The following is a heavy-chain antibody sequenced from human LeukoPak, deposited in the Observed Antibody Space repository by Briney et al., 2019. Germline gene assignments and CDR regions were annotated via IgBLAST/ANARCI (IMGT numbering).Heavy chain of an antibody. CDR2: VSGNGGTT. CDR3: SREPSEYSTNWPNYFDY. Sequence: GGSLRLSCAASGFTFSNCAMTWVRQAPGKGLEWVSSVSGNGGTTYYADSVKGRFAISRGNSENTLYLQMSSLRAEDTAIYYCSREPSEYSTNWPNYFDYWGQGTLVTVSS. V-gene: IGHV3-23*01. D-gene: IGHD6-13*01. J-gene: IGHJ4*02. CDR1: GFTFSNCA.